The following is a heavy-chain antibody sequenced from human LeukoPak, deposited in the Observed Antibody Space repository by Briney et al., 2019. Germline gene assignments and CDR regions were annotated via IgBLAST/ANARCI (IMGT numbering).Heavy chain of an antibody. CDR3: ARGRFLEWLLPFDY. CDR1: GFTFSSYG. J-gene: IGHJ4*02. Sequence: GGSLRLSCAASGFTFSSYGMHWVRQAPGKGLEWVAVIWYDGSNKCYADSVKGRFTISRDNSKNTLYLQMNSLRVEDTAVYYCARGRFLEWLLPFDYWGQGTLATVSS. D-gene: IGHD3-3*01. V-gene: IGHV3-33*01. CDR2: IWYDGSNK.